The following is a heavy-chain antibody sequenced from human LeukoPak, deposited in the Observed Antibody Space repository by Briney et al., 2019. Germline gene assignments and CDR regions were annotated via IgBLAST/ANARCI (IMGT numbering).Heavy chain of an antibody. CDR1: GGTFFNYA. Sequence: GASVKVSCKASGGTFFNYAISWVRQAPGQGLEWMGRIIPIYGTSNYAQKFQGGVTITTDESTSTAYMELSSLTSEDTAVYYCARKGFRPEAGYPFDIWGQGTMVIVSS. D-gene: IGHD6-19*01. CDR3: ARKGFRPEAGYPFDI. V-gene: IGHV1-69*05. CDR2: IIPIYGTS. J-gene: IGHJ3*02.